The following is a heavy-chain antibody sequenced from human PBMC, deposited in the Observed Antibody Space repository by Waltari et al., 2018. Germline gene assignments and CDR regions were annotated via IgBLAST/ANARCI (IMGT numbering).Heavy chain of an antibody. D-gene: IGHD2-2*02. Sequence: QVQLVESGGGVVQPGRSLRLSCAASGFTFSSYGMHWVRQAPGKGLEWVAVIWYDGRNKYYADSVKGRFTISRDNSKNTLYLQMNSLRAEDTAVYYCARVGLYCSSTSCYNDYWGQGTLVTVSS. V-gene: IGHV3-33*01. CDR2: IWYDGRNK. CDR1: GFTFSSYG. CDR3: ARVGLYCSSTSCYNDY. J-gene: IGHJ4*02.